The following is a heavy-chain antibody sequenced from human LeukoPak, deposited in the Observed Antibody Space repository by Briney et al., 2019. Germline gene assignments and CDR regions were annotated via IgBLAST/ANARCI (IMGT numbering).Heavy chain of an antibody. CDR2: LVGSGFTI. V-gene: IGHV3-23*01. CDR1: GFTFSSYA. J-gene: IGHJ5*02. Sequence: GGSLRLSCAASGFTFSSYAMSWVRQAPGKGLEWVSTLVGSGFTIYYSDSVKGRFTISRDNSKNTVYLLNSLRAEDTAVYYCAKDHERSVGHTLSSTTCYGSWGQGTLVTVSS. CDR3: AKDHERSVGHTLSSTTCYGS. D-gene: IGHD2-2*01.